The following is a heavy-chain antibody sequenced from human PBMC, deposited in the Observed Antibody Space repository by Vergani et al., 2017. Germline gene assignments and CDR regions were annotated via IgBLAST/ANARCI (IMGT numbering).Heavy chain of an antibody. J-gene: IGHJ6*02. D-gene: IGHD4-23*01. CDR3: ARVRTTVVRENPSVNYYYYGMDV. V-gene: IGHV1-69*18. Sequence: QVQLVQSGAEVKKPGSSVKVSCKASGGTFSSYAISWVRQAPGQGLEWMGRIIPIFGTANYAQKFQGRVTITADESTSIAYMELSSLRSEATAVYYCARVRTTVVRENPSVNYYYYGMDVWGQGTTVTVSS. CDR1: GGTFSSYA. CDR2: IIPIFGTA.